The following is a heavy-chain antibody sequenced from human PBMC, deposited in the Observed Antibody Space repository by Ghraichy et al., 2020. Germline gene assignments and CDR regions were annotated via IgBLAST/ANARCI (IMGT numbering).Heavy chain of an antibody. CDR3: ARDLANQGAL. D-gene: IGHD1-26*01. Sequence: GGSLRLSCKASGFSVIPNYMSWVRQAPGKGLEWVSVIYADGQTKYADPVEGRFTISRDSSTNTVFLQMDSLRAEDTALYYCARDLANQGALWGRGTLVTVSS. CDR2: IYADGQT. CDR1: GFSVIPNY. V-gene: IGHV3-53*01. J-gene: IGHJ4*02.